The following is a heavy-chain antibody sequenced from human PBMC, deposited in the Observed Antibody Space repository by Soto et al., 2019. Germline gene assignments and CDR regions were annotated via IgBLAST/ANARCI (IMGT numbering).Heavy chain of an antibody. D-gene: IGHD2-21*02. J-gene: IGHJ5*02. CDR2: VYHTGTT. Sequence: XETLSLTCAVSGSSISSGYYWGWIRQSPGKGLEWIGSVYHTGTTYYNPSFQSRVTISINTSNNQFSLKLRSVTAADAAVYYCARGSGGHSGWGHWSDHWGQGTLVTVSS. V-gene: IGHV4-38-2*01. CDR3: ARGSGGHSGWGHWSDH. CDR1: GSSISSGYY.